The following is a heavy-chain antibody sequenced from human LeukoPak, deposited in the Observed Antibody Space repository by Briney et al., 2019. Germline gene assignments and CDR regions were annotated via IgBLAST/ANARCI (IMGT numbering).Heavy chain of an antibody. J-gene: IGHJ6*03. Sequence: SETLSLTCTVSGGSISSSSYYWGWIRQPPGKGLEWLGSIYYSGSTYYNPSLKSRVTISVDTSKNQFSLKLSSVTAADTAVYYCATTYSSSATWYYYYYMDVWGKGTTVTVSS. CDR2: IYYSGST. CDR1: GGSISSSSYY. V-gene: IGHV4-39*01. D-gene: IGHD6-13*01. CDR3: ATTYSSSATWYYYYYMDV.